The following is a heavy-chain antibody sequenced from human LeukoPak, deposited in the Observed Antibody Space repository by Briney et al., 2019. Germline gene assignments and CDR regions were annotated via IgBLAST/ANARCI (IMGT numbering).Heavy chain of an antibody. Sequence: PGGSLRLSCAASGFTFSSSWMTWVRQVPGKGLEWVSAISGSGGSTYYADSVKGRFTISRDNSKNTLYLQMNSLRAEDTAVYYCAKEPLPPYDFWSGYWDYWGQGTLVTVSS. CDR2: ISGSGGST. J-gene: IGHJ4*02. CDR3: AKEPLPPYDFWSGYWDY. D-gene: IGHD3-3*01. V-gene: IGHV3-23*01. CDR1: GFTFSSSW.